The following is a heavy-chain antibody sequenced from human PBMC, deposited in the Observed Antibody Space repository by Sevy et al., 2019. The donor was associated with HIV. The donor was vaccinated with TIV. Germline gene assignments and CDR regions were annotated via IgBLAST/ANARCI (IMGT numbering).Heavy chain of an antibody. CDR2: VTSGGGKT. Sequence: GGSLRLSCVASGFTFSSYAMTWVRLAPGKGLERVSAVTSGGGKTYYTDSVKGRFTISRDSSKNTLSLQMNSLRAEDTAVYYCARASGPGSGSYYFDYWGQGTLVTVSS. J-gene: IGHJ4*02. CDR1: GFTFSSYA. CDR3: ARASGPGSGSYYFDY. D-gene: IGHD3-10*01. V-gene: IGHV3-23*01.